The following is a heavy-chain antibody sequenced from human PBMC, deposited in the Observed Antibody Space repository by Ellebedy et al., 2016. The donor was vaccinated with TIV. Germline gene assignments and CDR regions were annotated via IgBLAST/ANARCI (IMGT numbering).Heavy chain of an antibody. CDR1: GGSISSGDYY. Sequence: MPSETLSLTCTVSGGSISSGDYYRSWIRQPPGKGLEWIGYIYYSGSTNYNPSLKSRVTISVDTSKNQFSLKLSSVTAADTAVYYCARVGSYMIWGQGTLVTVSS. D-gene: IGHD3-16*01. V-gene: IGHV4-61*08. CDR3: ARVGSYMI. J-gene: IGHJ4*02. CDR2: IYYSGST.